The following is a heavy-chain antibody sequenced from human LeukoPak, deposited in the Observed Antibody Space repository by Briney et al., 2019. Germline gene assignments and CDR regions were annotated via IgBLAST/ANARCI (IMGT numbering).Heavy chain of an antibody. Sequence: GGSLRLSCAASGFTFSSYWMRWVRQAPGKGLEWVANIKQDGSEKYYVDSVKGRFTISRDNAKNSLYLQMNSLRAEDTAVFYCARMSRDDYVWGSYRYPPVYWGQGTLVTVSS. V-gene: IGHV3-7*01. D-gene: IGHD3-16*02. CDR3: ARMSRDDYVWGSYRYPPVY. CDR2: IKQDGSEK. J-gene: IGHJ4*02. CDR1: GFTFSSYW.